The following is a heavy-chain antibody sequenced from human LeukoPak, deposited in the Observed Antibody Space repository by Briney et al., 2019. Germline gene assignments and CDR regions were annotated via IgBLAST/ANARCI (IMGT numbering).Heavy chain of an antibody. CDR2: IYYSGST. Sequence: NPSETLSLTCTVSGGSISSSSYYWGWIRQPPGKGLEWIGSIYYSGSTYYNPSLKSRVTISVDTSKNQFSLKLSSVTAADTAVYYCARHPQKYSRNRAGVSFDYWGQGTLVTVSS. J-gene: IGHJ4*02. CDR3: ARHPQKYSRNRAGVSFDY. V-gene: IGHV4-39*01. CDR1: GGSISSSSYY. D-gene: IGHD6-6*01.